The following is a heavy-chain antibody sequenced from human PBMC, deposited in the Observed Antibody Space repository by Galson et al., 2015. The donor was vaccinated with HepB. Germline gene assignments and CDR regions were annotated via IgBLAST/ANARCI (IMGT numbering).Heavy chain of an antibody. Sequence: SVKVSCKASGYPFTSYYMHWVRQAPGQGFEWMGIINPSGGSTSYAQKFQGRVTMTRDTSTSTVYMELSSLRSEDTAVYYCARDYGSENYDSSGYPTKHDAFDIWGQGTMVTVSS. CDR2: INPSGGST. CDR1: GYPFTSYY. CDR3: ARDYGSENYDSSGYPTKHDAFDI. D-gene: IGHD3-22*01. V-gene: IGHV1-46*01. J-gene: IGHJ3*02.